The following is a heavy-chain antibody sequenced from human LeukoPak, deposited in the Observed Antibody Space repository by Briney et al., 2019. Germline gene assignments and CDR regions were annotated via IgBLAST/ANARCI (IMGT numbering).Heavy chain of an antibody. CDR3: ARGSTVTTLMSRLGAFDI. CDR1: GFTFSSYA. CDR2: IYYSGST. V-gene: IGHV4-31*02. Sequence: LRLSCVASGFTFSSYAMSWVRQHPGKGLEWIGYIYYSGSTYYNPSLKSRVTISVDTSKNQFSLKLSSVTAADTAVYYCARGSTVTTLMSRLGAFDIWGQGTMVTVSS. D-gene: IGHD4-17*01. J-gene: IGHJ3*02.